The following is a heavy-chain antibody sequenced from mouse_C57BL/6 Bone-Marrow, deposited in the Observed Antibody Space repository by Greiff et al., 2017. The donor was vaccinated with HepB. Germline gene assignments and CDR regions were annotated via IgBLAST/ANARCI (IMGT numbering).Heavy chain of an antibody. CDR1: GFNIKDDY. Sequence: VQLQQSGAELVRPGASVKLSCTASGFNIKDDYMHWVKQRPEQGLEWIGWIDPENGDTEYASKFQGKATITADTSSNTAYLQLSSLTSEDTAVYYCTTDYSFMDYWGQGTSVTVSS. CDR3: TTDYSFMDY. D-gene: IGHD2-12*01. J-gene: IGHJ4*01. CDR2: IDPENGDT. V-gene: IGHV14-4*01.